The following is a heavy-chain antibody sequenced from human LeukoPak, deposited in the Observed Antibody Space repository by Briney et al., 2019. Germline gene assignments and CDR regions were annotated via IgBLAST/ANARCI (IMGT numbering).Heavy chain of an antibody. J-gene: IGHJ2*01. D-gene: IGHD7-27*01. Sequence: SETPSLTCAVYGGSFSGYYWSWIRQPPGKGLEWIGEINHSGSTNYNPSLKSRVTISVDTSKNQFSLKLSSVTAADTAVYYCARGLTGIYWYFDLWGRGTLVTVSS. CDR3: ARGLTGIYWYFDL. CDR2: INHSGST. V-gene: IGHV4-34*01. CDR1: GGSFSGYY.